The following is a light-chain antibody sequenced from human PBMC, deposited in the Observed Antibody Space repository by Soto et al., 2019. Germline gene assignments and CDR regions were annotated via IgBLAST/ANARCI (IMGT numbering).Light chain of an antibody. CDR3: QQRSNWPRGT. CDR2: DAS. CDR1: QSVSSS. J-gene: IGKJ1*01. V-gene: IGKV3-11*01. Sequence: EIVLTQSPATLSLSPGERATLSCRASQSVSSSLAWYQQKPGQAPSLLIYDASNRATGIPARFSGSGSGTDFTLTISSLEPEDFAVYYCQQRSNWPRGTFGQGTKVDI.